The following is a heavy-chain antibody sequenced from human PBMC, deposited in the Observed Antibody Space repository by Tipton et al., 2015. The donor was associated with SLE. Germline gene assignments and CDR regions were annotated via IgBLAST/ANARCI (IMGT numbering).Heavy chain of an antibody. J-gene: IGHJ6*03. CDR1: GGSMTGYY. CDR2: IYYAGSI. CDR3: ARFGVSYYYFYMDV. Sequence: TLSLTCTVSGGSMTGYYWNWIRQSPGKGLEWIGYIYYAGSINYNPSLMGRVTISVATSKNQFSLKLTSVNAADTAVYYCARFGVSYYYFYMDVWGKGTSVTISS. V-gene: IGHV4-59*07. D-gene: IGHD3-10*01.